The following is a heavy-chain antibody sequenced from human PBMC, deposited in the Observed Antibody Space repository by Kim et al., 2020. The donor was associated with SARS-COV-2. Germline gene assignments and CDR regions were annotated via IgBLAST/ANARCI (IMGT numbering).Heavy chain of an antibody. CDR3: VRDVSHSLALDD. J-gene: IGHJ4*02. Sequence: GGSLRLSCTASGFTFSTLRMHWVRQAPGKGLEWVAYIRDGSNLIYYADSVKGRFTISRDNAKNSLSLHMNTLRDDDTAVYYCVRDVSHSLALDDWGQGT. CDR2: IRDGSNLI. V-gene: IGHV3-48*02. D-gene: IGHD5-18*01. CDR1: GFTFSTLR.